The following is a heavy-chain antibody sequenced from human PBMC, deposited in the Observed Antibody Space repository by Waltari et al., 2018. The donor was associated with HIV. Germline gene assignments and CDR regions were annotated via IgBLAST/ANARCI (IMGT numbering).Heavy chain of an antibody. CDR2: IGGKDSKK. D-gene: IGHD3-22*01. CDR3: SSEMDHHRGGYFYRGYYGMDA. V-gene: IGHV3-33*01. J-gene: IGHJ6*01. CDR1: GFSFCNYA. Sequence: QAQLVESGGGVVQPGRSLRLCCAASGFSFCNYAMHWVRLTPGRGWEWVAVIGGKDSKKNYADCLKGRLSISRDNAKTSPALQQNRLRGGDTAVYYGSSEMDHHRGGYFYRGYYGMDAWGQGTTVTVSS.